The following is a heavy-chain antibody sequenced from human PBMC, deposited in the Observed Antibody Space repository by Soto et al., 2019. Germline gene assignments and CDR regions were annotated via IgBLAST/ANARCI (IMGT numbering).Heavy chain of an antibody. CDR3: ARVSSGWYWIVDY. Sequence: SETLSLTCAVYGGSFSGYYWSWIRQPPGKGLEWIGEINHSGSTNYNPSLKSRVTISVDTSKNQFSLKLSSVTAADTAVYYCARVSSGWYWIVDYWGQGTLVTVSS. V-gene: IGHV4-34*01. D-gene: IGHD6-19*01. CDR1: GGSFSGYY. CDR2: INHSGST. J-gene: IGHJ4*02.